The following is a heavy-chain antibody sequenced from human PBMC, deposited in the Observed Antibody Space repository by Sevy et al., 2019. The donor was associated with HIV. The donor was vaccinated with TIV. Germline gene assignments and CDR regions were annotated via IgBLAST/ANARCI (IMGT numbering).Heavy chain of an antibody. CDR2: IYHSGST. V-gene: IGHV4-4*02. D-gene: IGHD2-2*03. CDR3: ARGVGGYCSSTSCHVDY. CDR1: GGSISSNNW. Sequence: SETLSLTCAVSGGSISSNNWWNSVRQTPGKGLEWIGEIYHSGSTNRNTSLKSRVTISVDKSKNQFSLKLSSVTAADTAVYYCARGVGGYCSSTSCHVDYWGQGTLVTVSS. J-gene: IGHJ4*02.